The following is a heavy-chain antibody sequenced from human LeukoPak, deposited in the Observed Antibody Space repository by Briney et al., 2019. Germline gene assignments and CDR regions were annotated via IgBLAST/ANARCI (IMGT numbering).Heavy chain of an antibody. J-gene: IGHJ4*02. V-gene: IGHV3-30*18. D-gene: IGHD3-22*01. CDR2: ISYDGSNK. CDR1: GFTFSSYG. Sequence: QSGGSLRLSCAASGFTFSSYGMHWVRQAPGKGLEWVAVISYDGSNKYYADSVKGRFTFSRDNSKNTLYLQMNSLRAEDTAVYYCAKAAYDSSGYLDYWGQGTLVTVSS. CDR3: AKAAYDSSGYLDY.